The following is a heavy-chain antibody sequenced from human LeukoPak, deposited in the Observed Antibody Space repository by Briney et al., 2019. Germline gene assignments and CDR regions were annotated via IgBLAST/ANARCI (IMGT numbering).Heavy chain of an antibody. J-gene: IGHJ4*02. CDR2: IRYDGSNE. CDR3: AKDVNSGWSYFDY. CDR1: GFIFSNYG. V-gene: IGHV3-30*02. D-gene: IGHD6-19*01. Sequence: GGSLRLPCAASGFIFSNYGMHWVRQAPGKGLEWVAFIRYDGSNEYSADSVTGRVTISRDNSKNTLYLQMNSLRAEDTAVYYCAKDVNSGWSYFDYWGQGTLVTVS.